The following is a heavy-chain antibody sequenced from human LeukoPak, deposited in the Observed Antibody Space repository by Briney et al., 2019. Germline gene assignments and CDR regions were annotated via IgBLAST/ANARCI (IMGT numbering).Heavy chain of an antibody. CDR2: IIPILGIA. J-gene: IGHJ4*02. V-gene: IGHV1-69*04. CDR1: GGTFSSYA. D-gene: IGHD1/OR15-1a*01. Sequence: ASVKVSCKASGGTFSSYAISWVRQAPGQGLEWMGRIIPILGIANYAQKLQGRVTITADKSTSTAYIELSSLRSEDTAVYYCARGLGNNSPGILDYWGQGTLVTVSS. CDR3: ARGLGNNSPGILDY.